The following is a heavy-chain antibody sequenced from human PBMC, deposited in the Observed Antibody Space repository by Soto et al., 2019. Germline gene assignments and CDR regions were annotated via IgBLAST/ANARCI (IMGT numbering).Heavy chain of an antibody. Sequence: GASVKVSCKASGYTFTGYYMHWVRQAPGQGLEWMGWINPNSGGTNYAQKFQGWVAMTRDTSISTAYMELSRLRSGDTAVYYCARDLGGHCGGDCPPPGYYGMDVWGQGTTVTVSS. CDR2: INPNSGGT. V-gene: IGHV1-2*04. CDR3: ARDLGGHCGGDCPPPGYYGMDV. CDR1: GYTFTGYY. J-gene: IGHJ6*02. D-gene: IGHD2-21*02.